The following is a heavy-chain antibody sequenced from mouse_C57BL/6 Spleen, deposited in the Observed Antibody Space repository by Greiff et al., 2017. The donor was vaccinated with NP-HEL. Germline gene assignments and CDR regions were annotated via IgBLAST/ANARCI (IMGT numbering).Heavy chain of an antibody. CDR1: GYTFTDYY. J-gene: IGHJ1*03. CDR3: ARGLGQGYFDV. Sequence: QVQLKQSGAELVRPGASVKLSCKASGYTFTDYYINWVKQRPGQGLEWIARIYPGSGNTYYNEKFKGKATLTAEKSSSTAYMQLSSLTSEDSAVYFCARGLGQGYFDVWGTGTTVTVSS. V-gene: IGHV1-76*01. CDR2: IYPGSGNT. D-gene: IGHD4-1*01.